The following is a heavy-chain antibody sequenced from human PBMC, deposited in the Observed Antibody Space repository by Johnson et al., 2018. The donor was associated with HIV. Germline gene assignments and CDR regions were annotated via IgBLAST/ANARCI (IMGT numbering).Heavy chain of an antibody. Sequence: QVQLVESGGGLVKPGGSLRLSCAASGFTFSDYYMSWIRQAPGKGLEWVSYISSSGSTIYYADSVKGRFTISRDNAKNTLYLQMNSLRAEDTAVYYCAIVGIFGVAPDDAFDIWGQGTMVTVSS. J-gene: IGHJ3*02. CDR3: AIVGIFGVAPDDAFDI. D-gene: IGHD3-3*01. V-gene: IGHV3-11*01. CDR1: GFTFSDYY. CDR2: ISSSGSTI.